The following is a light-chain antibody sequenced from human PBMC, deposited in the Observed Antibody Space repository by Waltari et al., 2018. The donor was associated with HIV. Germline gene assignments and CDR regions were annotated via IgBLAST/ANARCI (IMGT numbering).Light chain of an antibody. CDR3: CSCPRSGIRYV. CDR2: EVT. Sequence: QSALTQPASVSGSPSQSITISCTGPSSNVGSDTLVSWYQQHPGEAPNLIIYEVTKRPSGVSNRFSGSKSGNTASLTISGLQAEDEADYYCCSCPRSGIRYVFGTGTKVTVL. V-gene: IGLV2-23*02. J-gene: IGLJ1*01. CDR1: SSNVGSDTL.